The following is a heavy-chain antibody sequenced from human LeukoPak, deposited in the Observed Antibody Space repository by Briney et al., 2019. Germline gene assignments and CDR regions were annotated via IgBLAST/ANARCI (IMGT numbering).Heavy chain of an antibody. CDR1: GGSISSSSYY. Sequence: PSETLSLTCTVSGGSISSSSYYWGWIRQPPGKGLEWIESIYYSGSTYYNPSLKSRVTISVDTSKNQFSLKLSSVTAADTAVYYCARLATQVGAFDYWGQGTLVTVSS. V-gene: IGHV4-39*01. J-gene: IGHJ4*02. CDR3: ARLATQVGAFDY. D-gene: IGHD1-26*01. CDR2: IYYSGST.